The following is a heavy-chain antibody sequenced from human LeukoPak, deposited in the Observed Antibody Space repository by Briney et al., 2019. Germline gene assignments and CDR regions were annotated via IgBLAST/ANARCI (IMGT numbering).Heavy chain of an antibody. D-gene: IGHD4-17*01. CDR1: GFTFSNYA. V-gene: IGHV3-23*01. J-gene: IGHJ3*01. CDR2: IRGSGASS. Sequence: GGSLRLSCEASGFTFSNYAMTWVRQAPGKGLEWVSSIRGSGASSFYADSVKGRFAMSRNNSKSTLYLQMNSLRVGDTAVYYCGRDPNGDYVGAFDFGGQGTLVTVSS. CDR3: GRDPNGDYVGAFDF.